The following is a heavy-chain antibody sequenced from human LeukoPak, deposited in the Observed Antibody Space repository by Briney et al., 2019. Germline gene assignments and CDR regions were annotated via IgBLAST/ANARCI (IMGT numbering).Heavy chain of an antibody. D-gene: IGHD4-17*01. CDR2: ISAYNGYT. CDR3: ARGADYGDHKLCFDY. J-gene: IGHJ4*02. Sequence: ASEKVSCKASGYTFTSYGISWVRQAPGHGLEWMGWISAYNGYTNYAQKLQGRDTMTTDTSTSTAYMELRSLRSDDTAVYYCARGADYGDHKLCFDYWGQGTLVTVSS. CDR1: GYTFTSYG. V-gene: IGHV1-18*01.